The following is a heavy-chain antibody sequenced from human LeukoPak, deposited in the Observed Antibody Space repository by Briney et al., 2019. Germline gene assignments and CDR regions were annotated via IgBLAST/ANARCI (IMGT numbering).Heavy chain of an antibody. J-gene: IGHJ4*02. CDR2: IYPGDPDT. CDR3: ARQVAFGATGFDF. CDR1: GYSFTRFW. Sequence: GESLKISCKASGYSFTRFWIGWVRQMPGKGLEWMGLIYPGDPDTRYGPSFQGHVTMSADTSISTAYLQWSGPKASDTAIYYCARQVAFGATGFDFWGQGTLVTVSS. V-gene: IGHV5-51*01. D-gene: IGHD3-3*02.